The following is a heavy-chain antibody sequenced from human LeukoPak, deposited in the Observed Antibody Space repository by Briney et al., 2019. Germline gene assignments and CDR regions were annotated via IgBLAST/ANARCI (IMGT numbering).Heavy chain of an antibody. D-gene: IGHD5-24*01. CDR3: ARGKWLQLDY. J-gene: IGHJ4*02. V-gene: IGHV3-30*01. CDR1: GFTFSSYA. Sequence: GGSLRLSCAASGFTFSSYAMHWVRQAPGKGLEWVAVISYDGSNKYYVDSVKGRFTISRDNSKNTLYLQMNSLRAEDTAVYYCARGKWLQLDYWGQGTLVTVSS. CDR2: ISYDGSNK.